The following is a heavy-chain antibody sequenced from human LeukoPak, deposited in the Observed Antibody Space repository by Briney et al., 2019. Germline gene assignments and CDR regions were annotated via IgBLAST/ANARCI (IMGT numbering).Heavy chain of an antibody. J-gene: IGHJ4*02. V-gene: IGHV3-33*01. CDR3: ARDYYDSSVEYYFDY. CDR2: IWYDGSNK. D-gene: IGHD3-22*01. Sequence: PGGSLRLSCAASGFTFSSYGMHWVRQAPGKGLEWVAVIWYDGSNKYYADSVKGRFTISRDNSKSTLYLQMNSLRAEDTAVYYCARDYYDSSVEYYFDYWGQGTLVTVSS. CDR1: GFTFSSYG.